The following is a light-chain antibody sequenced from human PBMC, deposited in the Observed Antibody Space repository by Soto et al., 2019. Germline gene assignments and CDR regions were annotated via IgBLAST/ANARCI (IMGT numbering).Light chain of an antibody. CDR3: QTWDTGIVV. J-gene: IGLJ2*01. Sequence: QLVLTQSPSASASLGASVKLTCTLSSGHSRYAIAWHQQQPEKGPRYLMKLNSDGSHTKGDGIPDRFSGSSSGAERYLTISRLQSEDEADYYCQTWDTGIVVFGGGTKVTVL. CDR1: SGHSRYA. CDR2: LNSDGSH. V-gene: IGLV4-69*01.